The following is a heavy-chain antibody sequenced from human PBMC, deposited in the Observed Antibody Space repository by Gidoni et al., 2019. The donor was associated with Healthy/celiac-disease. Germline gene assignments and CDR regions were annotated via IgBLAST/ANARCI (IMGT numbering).Heavy chain of an antibody. D-gene: IGHD5-12*01. V-gene: IGHV3-21*01. CDR2: SSSSSSYI. J-gene: IGHJ4*02. Sequence: VQLVESGGGLVKPGGSLRLSCSASGFTFSSYSMNWVRQAPGKGLEWVSSSSSSSSYIYYADSVKGRFTISRENAKNSLYLQMNSLRAEDTAVYYCARVLGYSGYDSLWGQGTLVTVSS. CDR1: GFTFSSYS. CDR3: ARVLGYSGYDSL.